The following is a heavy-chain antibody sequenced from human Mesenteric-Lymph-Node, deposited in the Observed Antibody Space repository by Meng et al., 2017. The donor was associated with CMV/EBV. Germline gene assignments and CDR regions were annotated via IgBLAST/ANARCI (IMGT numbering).Heavy chain of an antibody. Sequence: GGSLRLSCAASGFTFSSYWMSWVRQAPGKGLEWVANIKQDGSEKYYVDSVKGRFTISRDNAKNSLYLQMNSLRAEDTAVYYCAKEGPNYDYVWGSYRYLPFDFWGQGTLVTVSS. CDR2: IKQDGSEK. J-gene: IGHJ4*02. D-gene: IGHD3-16*02. CDR1: GFTFSSYW. V-gene: IGHV3-7*01. CDR3: AKEGPNYDYVWGSYRYLPFDF.